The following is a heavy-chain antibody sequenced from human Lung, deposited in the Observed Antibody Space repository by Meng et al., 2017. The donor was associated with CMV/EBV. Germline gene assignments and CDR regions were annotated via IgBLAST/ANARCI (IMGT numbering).Heavy chain of an antibody. CDR1: GYRFNDYW. Sequence: GESLKISCKSSGYRFNDYWIGWVRQMPGKGLEWMGIIDPSDSDTRYSPSFEGQVTISADKSITTAYLQWSSLKASDTAIYYCARPRVYGFFFQGLDVWGQGTKVTVS. CDR3: ARPRVYGFFFQGLDV. CDR2: IDPSDSDT. V-gene: IGHV5-51*01. J-gene: IGHJ6*02. D-gene: IGHD2-8*01.